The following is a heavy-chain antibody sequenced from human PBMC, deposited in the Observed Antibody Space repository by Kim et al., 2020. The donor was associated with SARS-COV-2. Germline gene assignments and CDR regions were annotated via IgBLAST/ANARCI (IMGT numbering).Heavy chain of an antibody. V-gene: IGHV1-69*04. J-gene: IGHJ6*02. CDR2: IIPILGIA. CDR1: GGTFSSYA. Sequence: SVKVSCKASGGTFSSYAISWVRQAPGQGLEWMGRIIPILGIANYAQKFQGRVTITADKSTSTAYMELSSLGSEDTAVYYCARVLIRYFDWLPHVYYYYYGMDVWGQGTTVTVSS. CDR3: ARVLIRYFDWLPHVYYYYYGMDV. D-gene: IGHD3-9*01.